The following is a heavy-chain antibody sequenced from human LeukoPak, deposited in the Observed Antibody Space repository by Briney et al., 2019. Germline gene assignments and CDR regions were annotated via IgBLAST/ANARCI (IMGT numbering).Heavy chain of an antibody. CDR2: SRNRAKSYTT. V-gene: IGHV3-72*01. CDR1: GFTFSDHY. J-gene: IGHJ4*02. Sequence: GGSLRLSCAVSGFTFSDHYMDWARQAPGKGLEWVGRSRNRAKSYTTDYAASVKGRFTISRDDSKSTLYLQMNSLETEDTAVYYCSRDATGDHWGQGTLVSVSS. CDR3: SRDATGDH.